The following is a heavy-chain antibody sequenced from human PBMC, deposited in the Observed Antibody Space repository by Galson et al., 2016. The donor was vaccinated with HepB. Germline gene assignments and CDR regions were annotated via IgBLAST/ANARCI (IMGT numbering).Heavy chain of an antibody. D-gene: IGHD1-26*01. CDR3: ARDFPIEGGTSYSYYGMDV. J-gene: IGHJ6*02. CDR2: INPSGDST. V-gene: IGHV1-46*01. CDR1: GYTFSRYY. Sequence: SVKVSCKASGYTFSRYYIHWVRQAPGQGLEWMGLINPSGDSTTYAQKFQDRVTLTIDTSTSTVYMALSGLRSEDTAVYYCARDFPIEGGTSYSYYGMDVWGQGTTVTVSS.